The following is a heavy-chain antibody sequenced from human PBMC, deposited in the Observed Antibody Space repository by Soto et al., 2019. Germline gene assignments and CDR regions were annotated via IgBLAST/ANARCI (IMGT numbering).Heavy chain of an antibody. D-gene: IGHD4-17*01. CDR2: IYYSGST. J-gene: IGHJ5*02. CDR3: ARASTVTTRGPRNTWFDP. Sequence: SETLSLTCTVSGGSISSYYWSWIRQPPGKGLEWIGYIYYSGSTNYNPSLKSRVTVSVDTSKNQFSLKLSSVTAADTAVYYCARASTVTTRGPRNTWFDPWGQEPLVTASS. CDR1: GGSISSYY. V-gene: IGHV4-59*08.